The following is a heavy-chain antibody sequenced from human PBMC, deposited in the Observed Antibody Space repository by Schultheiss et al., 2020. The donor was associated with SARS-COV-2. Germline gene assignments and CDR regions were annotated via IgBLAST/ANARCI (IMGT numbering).Heavy chain of an antibody. CDR3: ARDRRDIVVVVASTYYYYGMDV. J-gene: IGHJ6*02. CDR1: GFTFSSYA. Sequence: GGSLRLSCAASGFTFSSYAMHWVRQAPGKGLEWVAVISYDGSNKYYADSVKGRFTISRDNSKNTLYLQMNSQRAEDTAVYYCARDRRDIVVVVASTYYYYGMDVWGQGTTVTVAS. V-gene: IGHV3-30*04. D-gene: IGHD2-15*01. CDR2: ISYDGSNK.